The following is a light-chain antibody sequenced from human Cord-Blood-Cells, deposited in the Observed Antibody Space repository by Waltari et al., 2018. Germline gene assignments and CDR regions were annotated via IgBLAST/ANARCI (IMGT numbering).Light chain of an antibody. CDR2: EGS. J-gene: IGLJ1*01. CDR1: SSDAGSHNL. CDR3: CSYAGSSTYV. Sequence: QTALTQPASVSGPPGQSITIPCTGTSSDAGSHNLVSWYQQHPGKAPKLMIYEGSKRPSGVSNRFSGSKSGNTASLTISGLQAEDEADYYCCSYAGSSTYVFGTGTKVTVL. V-gene: IGLV2-23*01.